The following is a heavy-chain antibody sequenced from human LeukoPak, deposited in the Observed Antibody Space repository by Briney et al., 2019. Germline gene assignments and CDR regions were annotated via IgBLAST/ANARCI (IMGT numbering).Heavy chain of an antibody. J-gene: IGHJ4*02. CDR2: ISSSSTI. Sequence: GGSLRLSCAASGFTFSSYSMNWVRQAPGKGLEWVSYISSSSTIYYADSVKGRFTISRDNAKNSLYLQMNSLRAEDTAVYYCARESESYDFWSGSQPPDYWGQGTLVTVSS. V-gene: IGHV3-48*01. CDR1: GFTFSSYS. D-gene: IGHD3-3*01. CDR3: ARESESYDFWSGSQPPDY.